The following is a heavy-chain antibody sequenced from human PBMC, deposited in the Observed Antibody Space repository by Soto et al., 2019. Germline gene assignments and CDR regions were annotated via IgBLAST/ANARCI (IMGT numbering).Heavy chain of an antibody. CDR2: ISWNSGSI. CDR3: AKAPIAVAGTPRSTFDY. Sequence: EVQLVESGGGLVQPGRSLRLSCAASGFTFDDYAMHWVRQAPGKGLEWVSGISWNSGSIGYADSVKGRFTISRDNAKNSLYLQMNSLRAEDTALYYCAKAPIAVAGTPRSTFDYWGQRTLVTVSS. D-gene: IGHD6-19*01. J-gene: IGHJ4*02. CDR1: GFTFDDYA. V-gene: IGHV3-9*01.